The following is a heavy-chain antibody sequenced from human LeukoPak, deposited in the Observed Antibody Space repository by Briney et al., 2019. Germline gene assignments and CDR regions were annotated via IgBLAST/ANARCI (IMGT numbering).Heavy chain of an antibody. CDR3: ARESYDFGSL. CDR1: GGSISSYY. J-gene: IGHJ4*02. D-gene: IGHD3-3*01. CDR2: IYYSGST. Sequence: PSETLSLTCTVSGGSISSYYWSWIRQPPGKGLEWIGYIYYSGSTNYNPSLKSRVTISVDTSKNQFSLKLSSVTAADTAVYYCARESYDFGSLWGQGTLVTVSS. V-gene: IGHV4-59*01.